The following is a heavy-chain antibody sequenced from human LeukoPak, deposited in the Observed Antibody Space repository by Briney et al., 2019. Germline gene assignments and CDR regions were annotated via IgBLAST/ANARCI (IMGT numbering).Heavy chain of an antibody. CDR3: AKDNDRGSSGWYGRFDY. J-gene: IGHJ4*02. D-gene: IGHD6-19*01. CDR1: GFTFSSYA. CDR2: ISGSGGST. Sequence: GGSLRLSCAASGFTFSSYAMSWVRQAPGKGLEWVSAISGSGGSTYYADSVKGRFTISRDNSKNTLYLQMNSLRAEDTAVYYCAKDNDRGSSGWYGRFDYWGQGTLVTVSS. V-gene: IGHV3-23*01.